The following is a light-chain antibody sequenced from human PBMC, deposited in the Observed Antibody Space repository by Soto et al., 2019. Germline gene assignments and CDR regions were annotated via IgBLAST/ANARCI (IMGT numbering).Light chain of an antibody. CDR2: SAS. CDR1: QSLSGGY. Sequence: EIVLTQSPGTLSLSPGERATLSCRASQSLSGGYLAWSKQKPGQPPRLLIYSASTRATGIPDRFSGSGSGTDFTLTISRLEPEDFVVYYCQQYGSLPITFGQGTRLEIK. V-gene: IGKV3-20*01. CDR3: QQYGSLPIT. J-gene: IGKJ5*01.